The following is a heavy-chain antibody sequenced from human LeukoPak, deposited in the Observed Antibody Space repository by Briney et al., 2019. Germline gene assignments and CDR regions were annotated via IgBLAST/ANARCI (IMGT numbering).Heavy chain of an antibody. J-gene: IGHJ4*02. CDR2: ITGSGGYT. CDR3: AKQSLYDSSGHFHY. V-gene: IGHV3-23*01. CDR1: GFTFSSYA. Sequence: GGSLRLSCAASGFTFSSYAMTWVRQAPGKGLEWVSTITGSGGYTYYADSVKGRFTISRDNSKNTLFLRMHSLRAEDTAVYFCAKQSLYDSSGHFHYWGQGTLVTVSS. D-gene: IGHD3-22*01.